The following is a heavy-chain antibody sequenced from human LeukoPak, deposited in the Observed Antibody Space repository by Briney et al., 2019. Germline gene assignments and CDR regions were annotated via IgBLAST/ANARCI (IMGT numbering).Heavy chain of an antibody. CDR1: GGSISSGDYY. D-gene: IGHD3-9*01. V-gene: IGHV4-30-4*01. CDR3: ATNYDIGPFDY. J-gene: IGHJ4*02. Sequence: SQTLSLTCTVSGGSISSGDYYWSWIRQPPGKGLEWIGYIYYSWSTYYNPSLKSRVTRSVDTSKNQSSLKLSSVTAADTAVYYCATNYDIGPFDYWGQGTLVTVSS. CDR2: IYYSWST.